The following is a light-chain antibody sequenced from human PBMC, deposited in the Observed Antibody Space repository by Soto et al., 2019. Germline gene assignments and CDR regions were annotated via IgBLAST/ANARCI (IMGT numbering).Light chain of an antibody. CDR1: QSVITN. CDR3: QQYNKWPRT. Sequence: EIILTQSPGTLPLPPGERATLPSRASQSVITNLAWYQQKPGQAPRLLIYGASTRAAIIPARFSGSGSGTEFTLTISSLQSEDFAVYYCQQYNKWPRTFGQGTKVDIK. CDR2: GAS. J-gene: IGKJ1*01. V-gene: IGKV3-15*01.